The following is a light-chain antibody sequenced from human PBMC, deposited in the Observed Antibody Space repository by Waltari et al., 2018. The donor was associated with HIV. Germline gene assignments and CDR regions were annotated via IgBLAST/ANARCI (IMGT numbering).Light chain of an antibody. J-gene: IGKJ3*01. Sequence: DIQMTQSPSSLSASVGDRVTIPCQASQSIRSYLKWYQQKPGKAPKLLIYAASSLQSVVPSRFSGSGFGTDFTLTISSLQPEDFATYYCQQSNSSPFTFGPGTKVDIK. CDR2: AAS. CDR1: QSIRSY. CDR3: QQSNSSPFT. V-gene: IGKV1-39*01.